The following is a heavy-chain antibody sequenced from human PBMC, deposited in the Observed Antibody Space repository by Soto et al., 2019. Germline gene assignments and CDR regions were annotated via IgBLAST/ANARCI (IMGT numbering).Heavy chain of an antibody. D-gene: IGHD2-8*01. CDR1: GFTFYNYA. CDR3: AKKGLGSLATYCTTGDCHYAFDV. CDR2: ISGGGDGT. J-gene: IGHJ3*01. Sequence: EVQLLESGGGLVRPGGSLRLSCAASGFTFYNYAMNWVRQAPGKGLEWVSTISGGGDGTYYADSVKGRFTISRDNSRNTVCLQMNSMRAEDTAVYYCAKKGLGSLATYCTTGDCHYAFDVWGQGTLVTVSS. V-gene: IGHV3-23*01.